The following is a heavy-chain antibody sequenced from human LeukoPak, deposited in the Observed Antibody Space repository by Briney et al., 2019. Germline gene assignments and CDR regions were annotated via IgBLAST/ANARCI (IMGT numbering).Heavy chain of an antibody. Sequence: GGSLRLSCAASGFSVSSNYMTWVRQAPGKGLEWVSAISGGGGSTYYADSVKGRFTISRDHSKNTLYLQMNSLRAEDTAVYYCAKTCGGDCYSTFDYWGQGTLVTVSS. CDR1: GFSVSSNY. J-gene: IGHJ4*02. CDR2: ISGGGGST. V-gene: IGHV3-23*01. D-gene: IGHD2-21*02. CDR3: AKTCGGDCYSTFDY.